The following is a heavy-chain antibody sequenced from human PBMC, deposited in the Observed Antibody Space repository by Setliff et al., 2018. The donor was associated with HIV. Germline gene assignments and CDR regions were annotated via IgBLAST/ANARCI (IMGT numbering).Heavy chain of an antibody. Sequence: ASVKVSCKASGYTLTSYEINWVRQATGQGLEWMGWMNPNSGDTGYAQKFQGRDTMTRNTSISTAFMELSSLRSEDTAVYYCARGRSLVRGSGSPEYYYMDVWGKGTTVTVSS. CDR2: MNPNSGDT. V-gene: IGHV1-8*02. J-gene: IGHJ6*03. CDR1: GYTLTSYE. D-gene: IGHD3-10*01. CDR3: ARGRSLVRGSGSPEYYYMDV.